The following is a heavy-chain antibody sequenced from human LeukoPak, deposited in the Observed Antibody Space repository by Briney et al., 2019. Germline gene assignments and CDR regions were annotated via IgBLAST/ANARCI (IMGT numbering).Heavy chain of an antibody. CDR1: GGSISSYY. V-gene: IGHV4-59*01. CDR2: IYYSGST. J-gene: IGHJ5*02. CDR3: ARLVMITFGGVIVAEDWFDP. Sequence: PSETLSLTCTVSGGSISSYYWSWIWQPPGKGLEWIGYIYYSGSTNYNPSFKSRVTISVDTSKNQFSLKLSSVTAADTAVYYCARLVMITFGGVIVAEDWFDPWGQGTLVTVSS. D-gene: IGHD3-16*02.